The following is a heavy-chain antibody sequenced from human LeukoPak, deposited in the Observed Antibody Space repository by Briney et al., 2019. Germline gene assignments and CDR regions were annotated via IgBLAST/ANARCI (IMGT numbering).Heavy chain of an antibody. CDR1: GYTFTGYY. J-gene: IGHJ6*02. CDR3: AADSPGDYYYGMDV. V-gene: IGHV1-2*06. CDR2: INPNSGGT. Sequence: ASVKVSCKASGYTFTGYYMHWVRQAPGQGLEWMGRINPNSGGTNYAQKFQGRVTMTRDTSISTAYMELSRLRSDDTAVYYCAADSPGDYYYGMDVWGQGTTVTVSS.